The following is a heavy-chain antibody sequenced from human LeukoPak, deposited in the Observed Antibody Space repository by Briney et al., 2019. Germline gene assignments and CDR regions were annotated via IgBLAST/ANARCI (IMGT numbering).Heavy chain of an antibody. CDR3: ARDRGYSYGRPYYFDY. D-gene: IGHD5-18*01. CDR1: GGSISSGDYY. Sequence: SETLSLTCTVSGGSISSGDYYWSWIRQPPGKGLEWIGYIYYSGSTYYNPSFKSRVTISVDTSKNQFSLKLSSVTAADTAVYYCARDRGYSYGRPYYFDYWGQGTLVTVSS. V-gene: IGHV4-30-4*01. CDR2: IYYSGST. J-gene: IGHJ4*02.